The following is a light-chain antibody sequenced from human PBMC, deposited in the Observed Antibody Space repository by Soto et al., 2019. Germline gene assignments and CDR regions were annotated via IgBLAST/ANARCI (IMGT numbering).Light chain of an antibody. CDR1: SSDIGRTYY. CDR3: GAYSSANSLFV. Sequence: QSALTQPASVSESPGQSITISCTGSSSDIGRTYYVSWYQHHPGKAPKLIIFDVANRASGVSSRFSGSKSGNTASLVISGLQPEDEADYYCGAYSSANSLFVFGSGTKLTVL. V-gene: IGLV2-14*03. CDR2: DVA. J-gene: IGLJ1*01.